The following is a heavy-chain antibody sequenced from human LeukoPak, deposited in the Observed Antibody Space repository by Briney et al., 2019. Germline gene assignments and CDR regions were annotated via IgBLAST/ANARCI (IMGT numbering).Heavy chain of an antibody. V-gene: IGHV1-18*01. CDR2: ISGHSGNT. J-gene: IGHJ5*02. Sequence: GASVKVSCKTSGYTYTNYGISWVRQAPGQGLEWMGWISGHSGNTKYAQRLQGRVIMTTDTSTSTAYMELSSLRSEDTAVYYCASINPNENDSSGYYLWGQRTLVTVSS. CDR3: ASINPNENDSSGYYL. CDR1: GYTYTNYG. D-gene: IGHD3-22*01.